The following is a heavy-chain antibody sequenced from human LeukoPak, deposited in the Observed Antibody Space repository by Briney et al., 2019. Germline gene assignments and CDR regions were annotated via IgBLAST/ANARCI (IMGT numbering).Heavy chain of an antibody. V-gene: IGHV3-7*01. Sequence: PGGSLRLSCAASGFTFSNYWMSWVRRAPGKGREWVAKIKQDGSETYYVDSVRGRFTISRDNAKNSLYLQMNSLRAEDTAVYYCARDFWGAYRVDFFDYWGQGTLVTVSS. CDR1: GFTFSNYW. CDR2: IKQDGSET. D-gene: IGHD3-3*01. CDR3: ARDFWGAYRVDFFDY. J-gene: IGHJ4*02.